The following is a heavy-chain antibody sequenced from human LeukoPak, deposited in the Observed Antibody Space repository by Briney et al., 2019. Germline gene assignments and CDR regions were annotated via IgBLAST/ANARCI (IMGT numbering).Heavy chain of an antibody. CDR1: GYTFTSYG. J-gene: IGHJ4*02. Sequence: ASVKVSCKASGYTFTSYGTTWVRQAPGQGLEWMGWISAYNGNTNYAQKLQGRVTMTTDTSTTTAYMDLRSLRSDDTAVYYCATSSGSGSPQGYWGQGTLVTVSS. CDR3: ATSSGSGSPQGY. V-gene: IGHV1-18*01. CDR2: ISAYNGNT. D-gene: IGHD3-10*01.